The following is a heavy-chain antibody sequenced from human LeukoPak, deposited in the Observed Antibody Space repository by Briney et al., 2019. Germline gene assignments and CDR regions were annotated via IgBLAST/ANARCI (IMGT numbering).Heavy chain of an antibody. CDR2: ISSSSSYI. J-gene: IGHJ4*02. CDR1: GFTFSSYS. CDR3: AKGGRAYDILTGFPFDY. Sequence: GGSLRLSCAASGFTFSSYSMNWVRQAPGKGLEWVSSISSSSSYIYYADSVKGRFTISRDNAKNTLYLQMNSLRAEDTAVYYCAKGGRAYDILTGFPFDYWGQGTLVTVSS. D-gene: IGHD3-9*01. V-gene: IGHV3-21*04.